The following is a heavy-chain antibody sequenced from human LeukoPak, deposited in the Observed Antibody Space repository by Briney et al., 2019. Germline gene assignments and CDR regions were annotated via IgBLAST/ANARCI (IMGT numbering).Heavy chain of an antibody. CDR3: AQSRSGYVDDALDI. CDR2: ISGSGDSI. J-gene: IGHJ3*02. D-gene: IGHD5-12*01. V-gene: IGHV3-23*01. CDR1: GFTLSSYA. Sequence: GGSLRLSCAASGFTLSSYAMSWVRQAPGKGPEWVSGISGSGDSIFYADSVKGRFTISRDNSKSTLYLQMNSLRAEDTDVYYCAQSRSGYVDDALDIWGQGTVVTVSS.